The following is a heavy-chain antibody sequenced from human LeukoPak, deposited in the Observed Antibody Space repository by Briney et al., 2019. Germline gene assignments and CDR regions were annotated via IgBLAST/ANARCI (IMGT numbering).Heavy chain of an antibody. V-gene: IGHV3-23*01. D-gene: IGHD4-17*01. Sequence: PGGSLRLSCIASGFTFSTYTMAWVRQAQGGGLEWVSAIGGDGGGTFYADSVKGRFAISRDNSKSTLYLQMNSLRAEDTAVYYCAKDPTVTTDFDYWGQGTLVTVSS. CDR3: AKDPTVTTDFDY. CDR2: IGGDGGGT. CDR1: GFTFSTYT. J-gene: IGHJ4*02.